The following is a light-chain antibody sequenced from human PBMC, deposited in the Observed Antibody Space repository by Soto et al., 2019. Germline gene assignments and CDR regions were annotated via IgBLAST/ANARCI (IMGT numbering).Light chain of an antibody. CDR3: ETWDSNTRV. V-gene: IGLV4-60*02. CDR2: LERSGSY. J-gene: IGLJ2*01. CDR1: SGHSGYI. Sequence: QLVLTQSSSASASLGSSAKLTCTLSSGHSGYIIAWHQQQPGRAPRYLMKLERSGSYNKGSGVPDRFSGSSSGSDRYLTISNLQFEDEADYYCETWDSNTRVFGAGTQLTVL.